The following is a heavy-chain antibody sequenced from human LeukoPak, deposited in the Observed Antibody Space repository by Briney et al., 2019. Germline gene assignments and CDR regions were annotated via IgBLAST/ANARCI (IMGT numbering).Heavy chain of an antibody. D-gene: IGHD2-21*02. J-gene: IGHJ4*02. CDR2: IKQDGSEE. V-gene: IGHV3-7*01. CDR3: ASHRGGDYYRGFDY. Sequence: QPGGSLRLSCAASGFTFSSYWMSWVRQSPGKGLEWVANIKQDGSEENYVDSVKGRFTISRDNAEKSLYLQMDSLRAEDTAVYYCASHRGGDYYRGFDYWGRGSLVTVSS. CDR1: GFTFSSYW.